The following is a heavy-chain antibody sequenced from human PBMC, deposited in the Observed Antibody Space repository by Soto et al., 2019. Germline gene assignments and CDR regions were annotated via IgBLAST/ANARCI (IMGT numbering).Heavy chain of an antibody. CDR2: FSSGGNT. J-gene: IGHJ4*02. CDR1: GFTVSSNY. D-gene: IGHD3-10*01. Sequence: PGASLILSCAASGFTVSSNYMSWVRQAPGKGLEWVSLFSSGGNTYYADSLKGRFTISRDISKNTLFLQMSSLRAEDTAVYYCATGVARGIFNYWGQGA. CDR3: ATGVARGIFNY. V-gene: IGHV3-53*01.